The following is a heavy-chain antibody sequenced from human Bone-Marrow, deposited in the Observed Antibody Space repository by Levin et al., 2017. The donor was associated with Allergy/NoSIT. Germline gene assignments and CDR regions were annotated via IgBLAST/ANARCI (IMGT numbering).Heavy chain of an antibody. Sequence: LSLTCAASGFTFSSYGMHWVRQAPGKGLEWVAVISYDGSNKYYADSVKGRFTISRDNSKNTLYLQMNSLRAEDTAVYYCAKENSSGWYRGVYNWFDPWGQGTLVTVSS. V-gene: IGHV3-30*18. CDR1: GFTFSSYG. CDR3: AKENSSGWYRGVYNWFDP. CDR2: ISYDGSNK. D-gene: IGHD6-19*01. J-gene: IGHJ5*02.